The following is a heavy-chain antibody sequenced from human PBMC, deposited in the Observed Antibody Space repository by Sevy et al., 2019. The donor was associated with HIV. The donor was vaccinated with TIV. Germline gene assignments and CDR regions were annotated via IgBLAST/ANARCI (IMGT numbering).Heavy chain of an antibody. J-gene: IGHJ4*02. CDR1: GFSFDSYG. V-gene: IGHV3-23*01. CDR2: ISGSGGST. Sequence: GGSLRLSCAVSGFSFDSYGMTWVRQAPGKGLEWVSAISGSGGSTYYADSVKGRFTISRDNSKNTLYLQMNSLRAEDTAVYYCAKDWGYYDSSGYYPDDWGQGTLVTVSS. D-gene: IGHD3-22*01. CDR3: AKDWGYYDSSGYYPDD.